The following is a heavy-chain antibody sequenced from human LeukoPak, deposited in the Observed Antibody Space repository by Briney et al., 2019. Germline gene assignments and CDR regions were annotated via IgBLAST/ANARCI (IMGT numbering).Heavy chain of an antibody. J-gene: IGHJ4*02. CDR1: GFTFNDYY. D-gene: IGHD3-16*01. V-gene: IGHV3-11*04. Sequence: GGSLTLSCAASGFTFNDYYMSWIRQAPGRELEFLSHISNSGITQYYADSVKGRLTISRDNTKNSLSLQIDGLRAEDTAVYYCARAFFFDYWGQGTLVTVSS. CDR3: ARAFFFDY. CDR2: ISNSGITQ.